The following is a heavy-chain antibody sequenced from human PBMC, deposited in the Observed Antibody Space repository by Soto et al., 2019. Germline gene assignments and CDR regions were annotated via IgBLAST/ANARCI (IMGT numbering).Heavy chain of an antibody. D-gene: IGHD2-2*01. CDR3: ARGGRRGYQPEVSLSFDY. Sequence: QVQLQQWGAGLLKPSETLSLTCAVYGGSFSGYYWSWIRQPPGKGLEWIGEINHSGSTNYNPSLKSRVTISVDTSQNQFSLKLSSVTAADTAVYYCARGGRRGYQPEVSLSFDYWGQGTLVTVSS. V-gene: IGHV4-34*01. CDR1: GGSFSGYY. CDR2: INHSGST. J-gene: IGHJ4*02.